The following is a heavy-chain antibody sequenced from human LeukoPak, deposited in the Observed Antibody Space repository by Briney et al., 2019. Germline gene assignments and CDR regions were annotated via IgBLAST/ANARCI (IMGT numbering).Heavy chain of an antibody. CDR1: GGSFSGYY. J-gene: IGHJ4*02. D-gene: IGHD3/OR15-3a*01. V-gene: IGHV4-34*01. Sequence: SETLSLTCAVYGGSFSGYYWSWIRQPPGKGLEWVGEINHSGSTNYNPSLKSRVTISVDTSKNQFSLKLSSVTAADTAVYYCARGWSNYDVWSGYYTRTCDYWGQGTLLTVSS. CDR2: INHSGST. CDR3: ARGWSNYDVWSGYYTRTCDY.